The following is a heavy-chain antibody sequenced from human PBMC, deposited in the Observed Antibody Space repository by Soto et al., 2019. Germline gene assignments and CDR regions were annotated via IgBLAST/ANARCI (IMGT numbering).Heavy chain of an antibody. Sequence: WGSLRVSWASSVFTFSSYSMNWVRQAPGKGLDWVSSTSSSSSYIYYADSVKGRFTISRDNAKNSLYLQMNSLRAEDTSVYYCARDGYYGSGSGYYYGMDVWGQGTTVTVSS. J-gene: IGHJ6*01. CDR1: VFTFSSYS. CDR3: ARDGYYGSGSGYYYGMDV. V-gene: IGHV3-21*01. CDR2: TSSSSSYI. D-gene: IGHD3-10*01.